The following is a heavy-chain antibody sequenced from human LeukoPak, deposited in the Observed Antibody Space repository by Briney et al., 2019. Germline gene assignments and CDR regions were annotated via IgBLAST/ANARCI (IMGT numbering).Heavy chain of an antibody. V-gene: IGHV6-1*01. CDR1: GDSVSSNSAA. J-gene: IGHJ5*02. CDR3: ARGGTLVEGWFDP. Sequence: SQTLSLTCAISGDSVSSNSAAWNWIRQSPSRGLEWLGRTYYRSKYYNEYAVSVESRITINPDTYKNQFSLQLNSVTPEDTAVYYCARGGTLVEGWFDPWGQGTLVTVSS. D-gene: IGHD2-2*01. CDR2: TYYRSKYYN.